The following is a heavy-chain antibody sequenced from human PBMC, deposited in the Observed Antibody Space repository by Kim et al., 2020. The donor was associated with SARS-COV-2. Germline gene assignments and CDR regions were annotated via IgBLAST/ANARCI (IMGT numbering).Heavy chain of an antibody. D-gene: IGHD3-10*01. CDR3: AGFSITMVRGVITPKYYYYYYGMDV. Sequence: SETLSLTCTVSGGSISSSSYYWGWIRQPPGKGLEWIGSIYYSGSTYYNPSLKSRVTISVDTSKNQFSLKLSSVTAADTAVYYCAGFSITMVRGVITPKYYYYYYGMDVWGQGTTVTVSS. J-gene: IGHJ6*02. CDR1: GGSISSSSYY. CDR2: IYYSGST. V-gene: IGHV4-39*01.